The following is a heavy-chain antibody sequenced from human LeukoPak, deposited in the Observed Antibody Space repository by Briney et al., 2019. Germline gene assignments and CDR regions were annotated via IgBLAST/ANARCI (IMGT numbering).Heavy chain of an antibody. CDR1: GFTFSSYA. V-gene: IGHV3-7*01. CDR2: IKQDGSEK. Sequence: GGSLRLSCAASGFTFSSYAMSWVRQAPGKGLEWVANIKQDGSEKHYVDSVKGRLTISRDNAKNLLYLQMNSLRVEDTAVYYCAGGPGFLIDCWGQGTLVTVSS. CDR3: AGGPGFLIDC. D-gene: IGHD3-3*01. J-gene: IGHJ4*02.